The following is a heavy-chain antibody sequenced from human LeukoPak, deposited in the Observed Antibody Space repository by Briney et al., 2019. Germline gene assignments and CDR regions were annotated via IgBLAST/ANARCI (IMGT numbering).Heavy chain of an antibody. V-gene: IGHV3-66*01. CDR1: GFTVSSNY. Sequence: GGSLRLSCAASGFTVSSNYMSWVRQAPGKGLEWVSVIYSGGSTYYADSVKGRFTISRDNSKNTLYLQMNSLRADDTAVYYCAKSSYSIFDYWGQGTLVTVSS. CDR2: IYSGGST. D-gene: IGHD5-18*01. J-gene: IGHJ4*02. CDR3: AKSSYSIFDY.